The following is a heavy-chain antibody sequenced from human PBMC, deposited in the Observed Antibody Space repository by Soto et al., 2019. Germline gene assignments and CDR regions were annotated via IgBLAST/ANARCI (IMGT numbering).Heavy chain of an antibody. J-gene: IGHJ4*02. CDR1: GGSISSSSYY. Sequence: QLQLQESGPGLVKPSETLSLTCTVSGGSISSSSYYLGWIRQPPGKGLERIGSIYYSGSTYYNPSRKRRVTISVDTSKDQSSLKLSSVPAADTAVYYCASVSAYCGEGTLVTVSS. CDR3: ASVSAY. D-gene: IGHD3-3*01. CDR2: IYYSGST. V-gene: IGHV4-39*01.